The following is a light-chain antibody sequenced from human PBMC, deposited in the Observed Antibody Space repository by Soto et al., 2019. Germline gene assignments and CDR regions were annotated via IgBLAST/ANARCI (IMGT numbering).Light chain of an antibody. CDR3: QQYNNWPPRGT. J-gene: IGKJ1*01. V-gene: IGKV3-15*01. CDR2: GAS. Sequence: EIVMTQSPATLSVSPGERVTLSCRASQSVSSNLAWYQQKPGQAPRLLIYGASTRATGIPARFSGSGSGTEFPLTISSLQSEDFAVYYCQQYNNWPPRGTFGQGTKVEIK. CDR1: QSVSSN.